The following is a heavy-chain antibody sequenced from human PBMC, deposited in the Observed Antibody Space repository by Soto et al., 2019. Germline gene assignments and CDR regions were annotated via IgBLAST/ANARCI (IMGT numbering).Heavy chain of an antibody. V-gene: IGHV1-18*01. CDR2: ISRHNGNT. D-gene: IGHD3-10*01. CDR1: GYVFISYG. J-gene: IGHJ4*02. CDR3: ASDLDGSGSYYTDY. Sequence: ASVKVSCKASGYVFISYGISWVRQAPGQGLEWMGWISRHNGNTYYAQKFQGRVTMTTDASTSTAYMELRSLRSDDTAVYYCASDLDGSGSYYTDYWGQGTLVTVSS.